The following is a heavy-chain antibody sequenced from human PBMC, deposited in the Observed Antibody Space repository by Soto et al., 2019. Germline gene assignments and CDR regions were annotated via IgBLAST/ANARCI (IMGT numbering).Heavy chain of an antibody. CDR3: ARDRVFRV. J-gene: IGHJ6*02. D-gene: IGHD2-21*01. CDR2: IFDSET. V-gene: IGHV4-31*02. Sequence: WTWLRQHPGKGLEWIGYIFDSETYYNPSLKSRVTMSVDTSKNHFSLSLRSVTAADTAVYYCARDRVFRVWGQGTTVTVS.